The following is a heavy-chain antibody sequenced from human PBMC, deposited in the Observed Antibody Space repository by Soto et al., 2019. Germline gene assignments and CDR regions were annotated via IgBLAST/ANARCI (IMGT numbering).Heavy chain of an antibody. Sequence: GGSLRLSCAASGFTFSSYWMHWVRQAPGKGLVWVSRINSDGSSTSYADSVKGRFTISRDNAKNTLYLQMNSLRAGDTAVYYCAKVGIAVAPSLWGQGTLVTVSS. V-gene: IGHV3-74*01. D-gene: IGHD6-19*01. J-gene: IGHJ4*02. CDR3: AKVGIAVAPSL. CDR2: INSDGSST. CDR1: GFTFSSYW.